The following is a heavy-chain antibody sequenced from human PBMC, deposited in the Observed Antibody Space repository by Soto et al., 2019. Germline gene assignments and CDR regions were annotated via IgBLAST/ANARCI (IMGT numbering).Heavy chain of an antibody. CDR2: IYYSGST. V-gene: IGHV4-30-4*01. D-gene: IGHD5-12*01. Sequence: QVQLQESGPGLVKPSQTLSLTCTVSGGSISSGDYYWSWIRQPPGKGLEWIGYIYYSGSTYYNPSLKSRVTISVDTSKNQFSLKLSSVTAADTAVYYCARATALRGYSGYDYQYYFDYWGQGTLVTVSS. CDR1: GGSISSGDYY. J-gene: IGHJ4*02. CDR3: ARATALRGYSGYDYQYYFDY.